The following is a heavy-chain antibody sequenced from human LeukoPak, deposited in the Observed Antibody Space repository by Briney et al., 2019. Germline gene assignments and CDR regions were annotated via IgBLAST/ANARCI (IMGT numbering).Heavy chain of an antibody. CDR3: ARGNYYQDFWSGYYTNWFDP. J-gene: IGHJ5*02. CDR1: GGTFSSYA. CDR2: IIPIFGTA. Sequence: SVKVSCKASGGTFSSYAISWVRQAPGQGLEWMGGIIPIFGTANYAQKFQGRVTITTDESTSTAYMELSSLRSEDTAVYYCARGNYYQDFWSGYYTNWFDPWGQGTLVTVSS. V-gene: IGHV1-69*05. D-gene: IGHD3-3*02.